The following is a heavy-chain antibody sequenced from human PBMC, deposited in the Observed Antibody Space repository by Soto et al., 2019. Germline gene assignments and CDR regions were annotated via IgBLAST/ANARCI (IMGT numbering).Heavy chain of an antibody. CDR1: GVSISSSNW. CDR2: IYHSGST. Sequence: QVQLQESGPGVVKPSGTLSLTCAVSGVSISSSNWWSWVRQPPGKGLEWIGEIYHSGSTNYNPSLKGRVTISVDKSKNQFSLKLSSVTAADTAVYYCERVLTSYYYGMDVWGQGTTVTVS. J-gene: IGHJ6*02. V-gene: IGHV4-4*02. CDR3: ERVLTSYYYGMDV.